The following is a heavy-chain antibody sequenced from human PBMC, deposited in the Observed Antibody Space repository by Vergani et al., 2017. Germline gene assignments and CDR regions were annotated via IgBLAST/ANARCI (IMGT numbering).Heavy chain of an antibody. CDR2: TWYDGNNK. Sequence: QVQLVESGGGVVQPGRSLRLSCAASGFTFNQYGMHWVRQAPGKGLEWVAVTWYDGNNKQYADSVKGRFTISRDNSKSTMYLQMNSLRDEDTGVYYCARDVRFLYNRFDHWWEGTLVTVSS. D-gene: IGHD1-14*01. V-gene: IGHV3-33*01. CDR1: GFTFNQYG. J-gene: IGHJ5*02. CDR3: ARDVRFLYNRFDH.